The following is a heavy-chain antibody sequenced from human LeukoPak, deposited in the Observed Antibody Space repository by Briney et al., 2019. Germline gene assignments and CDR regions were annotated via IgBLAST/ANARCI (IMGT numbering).Heavy chain of an antibody. CDR3: ARFFADYGSSGYFPAYFDY. CDR1: GFTVSSNY. Sequence: GGSLRLSCAASGFTVSSNYMSWVRQAPGKGLEWVSVNYSGGSTYYADSVKGRFTISRDNSKNTLYLQMNSLRAEDTAVYYCARFFADYGSSGYFPAYFDYWGQGTLVTVSS. J-gene: IGHJ4*02. D-gene: IGHD3-22*01. V-gene: IGHV3-53*01. CDR2: NYSGGST.